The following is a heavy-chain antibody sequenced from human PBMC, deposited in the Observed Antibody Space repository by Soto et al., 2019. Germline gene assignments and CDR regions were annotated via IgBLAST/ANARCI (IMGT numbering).Heavy chain of an antibody. V-gene: IGHV4-59*01. J-gene: IGHJ6*02. CDR3: ARENYDFWSGPRDYGMDV. Sequence: SETLSLTCTVSGGSISSYYWSWIRQPPGKGLEWIGYIYYSGSTNYNPSLKSRVTISVDTSKNQFSLKLSSVTAADTAVYYCARENYDFWSGPRDYGMDVWGQGTTVTVSS. D-gene: IGHD3-3*01. CDR1: GGSISSYY. CDR2: IYYSGST.